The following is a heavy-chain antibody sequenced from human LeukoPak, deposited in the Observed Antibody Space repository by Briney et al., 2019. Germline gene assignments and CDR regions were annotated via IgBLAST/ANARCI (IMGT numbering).Heavy chain of an antibody. J-gene: IGHJ6*03. CDR3: ARGRPGIVGAGESFHYMDV. CDR1: GYTFTSYD. D-gene: IGHD1-26*01. Sequence: ASVKVSCKASGYTFTSYDTNWVRQATGQGLEWMGWMNPNSGNTGYAQKFQGRVTITRNTSISTAYMELSSLRSEDTAVYYCARGRPGIVGAGESFHYMDVWGKGTTVTVSS. CDR2: MNPNSGNT. V-gene: IGHV1-8*03.